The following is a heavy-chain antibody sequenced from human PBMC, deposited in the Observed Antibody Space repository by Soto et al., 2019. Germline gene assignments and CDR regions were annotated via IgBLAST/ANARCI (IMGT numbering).Heavy chain of an antibody. CDR2: ISGSGGST. V-gene: IGHV3-23*01. CDR3: AKGRGYCTSTSCYVGSDY. D-gene: IGHD2-2*01. CDR1: GFTFSSYA. Sequence: GGSLRLSCAASGFTFSSYAMSWVRQAPGKGLEWVSAISGSGGSTYYADSVKGRFTISRDNSKNTLYLQMDSLRAEDTAVYYCAKGRGYCTSTSCYVGSDYWGQGTLVTVSS. J-gene: IGHJ4*02.